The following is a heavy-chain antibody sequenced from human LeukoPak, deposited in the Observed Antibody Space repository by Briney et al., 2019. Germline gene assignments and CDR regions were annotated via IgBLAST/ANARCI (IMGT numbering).Heavy chain of an antibody. J-gene: IGHJ6*04. V-gene: IGHV1-3*01. D-gene: IGHD2-2*01. Sequence: ASVKVSCKASGYIFTNYAMHLVRQAPGQRPEWMGWINSGNGDTKYSQTFRDRVTITRDTSASTAYMELSSLRSEDTAVYYCARGDCSNCYNTDVWGKGTTVTVSS. CDR1: GYIFTNYA. CDR3: ARGDCSNCYNTDV. CDR2: INSGNGDT.